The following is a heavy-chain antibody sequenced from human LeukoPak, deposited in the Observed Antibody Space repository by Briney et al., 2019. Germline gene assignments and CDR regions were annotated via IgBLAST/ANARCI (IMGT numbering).Heavy chain of an antibody. CDR2: IYYSGST. D-gene: IGHD3-10*01. V-gene: IGHV4-39*07. CDR1: GGSISSSSYY. J-gene: IGHJ6*03. CDR3: ARGLGFGADYYMDV. Sequence: SENLSLTCTVSGGSISSSSYYWGWIRQPPGKGLEWIGSIYYSGSTYYNPSLKSRVTISVDTSKNQFSLKLSSVTAADTAVYYCARGLGFGADYYMDVWGKGTTVTVSS.